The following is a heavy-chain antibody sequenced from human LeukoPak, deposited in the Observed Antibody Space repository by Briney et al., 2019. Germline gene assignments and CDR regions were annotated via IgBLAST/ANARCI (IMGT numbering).Heavy chain of an antibody. CDR1: GYSFTSYW. J-gene: IGHJ4*02. CDR2: IYPGDSDT. CDR3: ARRVLDYGVETFEY. V-gene: IGHV5-51*01. D-gene: IGHD4-17*01. Sequence: GESLKIPCKGSGYSFTSYWIAWVRQTPGKGLEWMGIIYPGDSDTTYSPSFQGQVTISVDKSISPAYLLWSSLKASDTAMYYCARRVLDYGVETFEYWGQGTLVTV.